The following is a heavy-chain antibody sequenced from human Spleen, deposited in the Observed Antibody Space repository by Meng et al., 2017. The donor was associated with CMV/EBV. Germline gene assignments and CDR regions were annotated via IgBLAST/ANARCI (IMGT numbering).Heavy chain of an antibody. Sequence: ASVKVSCKASGYTFTSYGISWVRQAPGQGLEWMGWISAYNGNTNYAQKLQGRVTMTTDTSTSTAYRELRSLRSDDTAVYYGAREGGWDSNYGDNYYNYGMDVWGQGTTVTVSS. CDR3: AREGGWDSNYGDNYYNYGMDV. J-gene: IGHJ6*02. CDR2: ISAYNGNT. V-gene: IGHV1-18*01. CDR1: GYTFTSYG. D-gene: IGHD4-11*01.